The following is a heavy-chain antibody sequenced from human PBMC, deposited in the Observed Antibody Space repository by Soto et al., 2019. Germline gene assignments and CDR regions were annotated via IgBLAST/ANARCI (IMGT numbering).Heavy chain of an antibody. J-gene: IGHJ6*02. Sequence: LGESLKISCKGSGYSFTSYWIGWVRQMPGKGLEWMGIIYPGDSDTRYSPSFQGQVTISADKSISTAYLQRSSLKASDTAMYYCARRKLIAAAGNYYYYGMDVWGQGTTVTVSS. D-gene: IGHD6-13*01. CDR2: IYPGDSDT. CDR3: ARRKLIAAAGNYYYYGMDV. CDR1: GYSFTSYW. V-gene: IGHV5-51*01.